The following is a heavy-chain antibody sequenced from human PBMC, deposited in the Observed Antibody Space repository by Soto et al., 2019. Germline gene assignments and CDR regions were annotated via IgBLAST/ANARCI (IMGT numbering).Heavy chain of an antibody. D-gene: IGHD6-19*01. CDR3: GKERRGSGWSVCNF. J-gene: IGHJ4*02. CDR1: GFIFRDYA. CDR2: MSGRGDSA. V-gene: IGHV3-23*01. Sequence: VQMLESGGGLVQPGGSLRLSCAASGFIFRDYAMNWVRQAPGKGLEWVSDMSGRGDSARYADSVKGRFTISRDNSRNTLYLQITSLRVDDTAVYYCGKERRGSGWSVCNFWGQGTLVTVSS.